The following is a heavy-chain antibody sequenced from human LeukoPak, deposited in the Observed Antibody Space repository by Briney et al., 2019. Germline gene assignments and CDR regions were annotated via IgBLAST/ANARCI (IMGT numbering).Heavy chain of an antibody. Sequence: GGSLRLSCVASGFSFRSCGMHWVSQAPGKGLEWVAFIRDDGSHKNYADSVKGRFTISRDNSENTLYLQMNSLRTEDTAVYYCAKESIVAAGDSDYWGQGTLVTVSS. CDR3: AKESIVAAGDSDY. D-gene: IGHD6-13*01. J-gene: IGHJ4*02. CDR1: GFSFRSCG. V-gene: IGHV3-30*02. CDR2: IRDDGSHK.